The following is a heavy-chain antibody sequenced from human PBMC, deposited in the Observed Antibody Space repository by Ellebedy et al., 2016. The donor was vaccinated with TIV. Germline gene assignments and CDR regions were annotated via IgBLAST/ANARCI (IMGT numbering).Heavy chain of an antibody. D-gene: IGHD4-17*01. V-gene: IGHV3-7*01. CDR3: ARRGSYGDYAVQVNSWFDR. J-gene: IGHJ5*02. CDR2: IYQDGSVQ. Sequence: PGGSLRLSCAASGFSSRSYWMGWVRQAPGKGLEWVANIYQDGSVQYYLDSVKGRFTISRDNAINSLFLQMNSLRAGDTAVYYCARRGSYGDYAVQVNSWFDRWGRGTLVTVSS. CDR1: GFSSRSYW.